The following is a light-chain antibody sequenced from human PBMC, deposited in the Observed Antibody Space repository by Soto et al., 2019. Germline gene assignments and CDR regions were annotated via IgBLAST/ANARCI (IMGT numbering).Light chain of an antibody. CDR3: SSYTTSSTPVI. J-gene: IGLJ2*01. CDR1: SSDVGGYNY. Sequence: QPVLTQPASVSGSPGQSITISCTGTSSDVGGYNYVSWYQLHPGNAPKLLTYDVSNRPSGVSNRFSGSKSGNTASLTISGLQAEDEADYFCSSYTTSSTPVIFGGGTKLTVL. V-gene: IGLV2-14*01. CDR2: DVS.